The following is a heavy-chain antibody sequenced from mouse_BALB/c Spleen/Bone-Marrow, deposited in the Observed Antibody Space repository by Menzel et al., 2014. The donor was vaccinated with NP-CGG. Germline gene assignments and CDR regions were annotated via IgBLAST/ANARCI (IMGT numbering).Heavy chain of an antibody. CDR3: ARAGGYDGFAY. D-gene: IGHD2-2*01. CDR1: GYTFTSYW. Sequence: QVQLQQSGAELVKPGASVKLSCKASGYTFTSYWMHWVKQRPGQGLEWIGEINPSNGRADYNEKFRSKATLTVDRSPSTAYMQLSSLTSEDSAVYYCARAGGYDGFAYWGQGTLVTVSA. CDR2: INPSNGRA. V-gene: IGHV1S81*02. J-gene: IGHJ3*01.